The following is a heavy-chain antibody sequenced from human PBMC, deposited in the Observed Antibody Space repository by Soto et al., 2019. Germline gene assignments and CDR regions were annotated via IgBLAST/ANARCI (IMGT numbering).Heavy chain of an antibody. CDR2: IYYSGST. CDR3: ARGRYSSSWYRAFDI. V-gene: IGHV4-39*01. D-gene: IGHD6-13*01. Sequence: SETLSLTCTVSGGSISSSSYYWGWIRQPPGKGLEWIGSIYYSGSTYYNPSLKSRVTISVDTSKNQFSLKLSSVTAADTAVYYCARGRYSSSWYRAFDIWGQGTMVTVSS. CDR1: GGSISSSSYY. J-gene: IGHJ3*02.